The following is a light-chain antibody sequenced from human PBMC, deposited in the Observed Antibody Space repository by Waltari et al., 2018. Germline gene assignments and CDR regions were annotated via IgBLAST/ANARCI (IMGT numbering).Light chain of an antibody. CDR1: GSNIGAGYD. CDR2: TNT. CDR3: QSFDTNRSVI. Sequence: QSVLTQPPSVSGAPEQGVTISCTGGGSNIGAGYDVHWYQQFPGTAPKLLIFTNTSRPSGVADRFSGSRSGASACLAITGLQAEDEGYYYCQSFDTNRSVIFGGGTKLTVL. J-gene: IGLJ2*01. V-gene: IGLV1-40*01.